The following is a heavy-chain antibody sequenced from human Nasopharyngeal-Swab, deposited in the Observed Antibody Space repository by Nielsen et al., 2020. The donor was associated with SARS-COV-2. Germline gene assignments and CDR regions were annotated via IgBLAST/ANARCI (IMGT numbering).Heavy chain of an antibody. CDR3: ARDLRQQLVLDAFDI. J-gene: IGHJ3*02. Sequence: GESLKISCAASGFTFSSYSMNWVRQAPGKGLEWVSSISSSSSYIYYADSVKGRFTISRDNAKNSLYLQMNSLRAEDTAVYYCARDLRQQLVLDAFDIWGQGTMVTVSS. CDR2: ISSSSSYI. V-gene: IGHV3-21*01. D-gene: IGHD6-13*01. CDR1: GFTFSSYS.